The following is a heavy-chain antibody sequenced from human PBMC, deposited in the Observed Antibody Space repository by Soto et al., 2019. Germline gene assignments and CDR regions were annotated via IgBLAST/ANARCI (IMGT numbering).Heavy chain of an antibody. J-gene: IGHJ5*02. Sequence: GGSLRLSCAASGFTFSSYWMSWVRQAPGKGLEWVANIKQDGSEKYYVDSVKGRFTISRDNAKNSLYLQMNSLRAEDTAVYYCARDLGNYDYIWGSYRPNNWFDPWGQGTLVTVSS. CDR1: GFTFSSYW. D-gene: IGHD3-16*02. CDR3: ARDLGNYDYIWGSYRPNNWFDP. V-gene: IGHV3-7*01. CDR2: IKQDGSEK.